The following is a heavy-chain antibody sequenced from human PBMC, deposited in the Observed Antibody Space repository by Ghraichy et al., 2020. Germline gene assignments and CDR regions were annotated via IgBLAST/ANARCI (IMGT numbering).Heavy chain of an antibody. CDR1: GFTFSSYA. CDR2: ISSNGSST. CDR3: ARAAYCGGDCYPYYFDY. V-gene: IGHV3-64*01. D-gene: IGHD2-21*02. Sequence: LSLTCAASGFTFSSYAMHWVRQAPGKGLEYVSAISSNGSSTYYANSVKGRFTISRDNSKNTLYLQMGSLRAEDMAVYYCARAAYCGGDCYPYYFDYWGQGTLVTVSS. J-gene: IGHJ4*02.